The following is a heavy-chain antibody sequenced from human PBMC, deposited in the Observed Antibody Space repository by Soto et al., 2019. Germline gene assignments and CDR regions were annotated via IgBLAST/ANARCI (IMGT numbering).Heavy chain of an antibody. CDR2: IYYSGST. V-gene: IGHV4-59*08. Sequence: QVQLQESGPGLVKPSETLSLTCTVSGGSISSYYWSWIRQPPGKGLEWIGYIYYSGSTNYNPSLKSRVTISVDTSKNQFSLKLSSVTAADTAVYYCARHRGWGYSSGWVDYWGQGTLVTVSS. J-gene: IGHJ4*02. CDR3: ARHRGWGYSSGWVDY. D-gene: IGHD6-19*01. CDR1: GGSISSYY.